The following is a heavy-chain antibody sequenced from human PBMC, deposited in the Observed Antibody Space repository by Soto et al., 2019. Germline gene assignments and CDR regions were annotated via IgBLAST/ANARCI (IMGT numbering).Heavy chain of an antibody. Sequence: QVQLQESGPGLVKPSQTLSLTCTVSGASITSGPYYWSWIRQPPGKGLEWIGYIFHSGSTYYNPYIERRTSISVDTSKNQCCLRLNSMGAADTDMYYCAGANYAFLTGYPGYFYGMDVWGQGTTVTVSS. D-gene: IGHD3-9*01. CDR3: AGANYAFLTGYPGYFYGMDV. CDR1: GASITSGPYY. CDR2: IFHSGST. J-gene: IGHJ6*02. V-gene: IGHV4-30-4*01.